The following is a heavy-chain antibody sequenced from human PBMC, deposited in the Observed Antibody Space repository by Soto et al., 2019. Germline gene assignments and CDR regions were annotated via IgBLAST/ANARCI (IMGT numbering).Heavy chain of an antibody. V-gene: IGHV3-30*03. J-gene: IGHJ6*02. Sequence: QVHLVESGGGVVQPGGSLRLSCAASGFTINRNDMYWVRQAPGKGLEWVAVMSFDGNHQHYADSVKGRFTISRDNSKNTLALEMNSLRRDDTAVYYCASCERGPRVGVDYYALDVWGQGTPVIVSS. CDR1: GFTINRND. CDR2: MSFDGNHQ. CDR3: ASCERGPRVGVDYYALDV. D-gene: IGHD1-1*01.